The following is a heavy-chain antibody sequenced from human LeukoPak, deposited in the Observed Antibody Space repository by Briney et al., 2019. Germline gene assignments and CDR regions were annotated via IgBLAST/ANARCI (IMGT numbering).Heavy chain of an antibody. CDR2: ISYDGTNK. V-gene: IGHV3-30*18. D-gene: IGHD2-21*02. CDR3: AKDTEAYCGGDCYFPDY. J-gene: IGHJ4*02. CDR1: GYTFSTYG. Sequence: GGSLRLSCAASGYTFSTYGMHWVRQAPGKGLEWVAVISYDGTNKYYADSVKGRFTISRDNSKNTLYLQMNSLRAEDTAVYYCAKDTEAYCGGDCYFPDYWGQGTLVTVSS.